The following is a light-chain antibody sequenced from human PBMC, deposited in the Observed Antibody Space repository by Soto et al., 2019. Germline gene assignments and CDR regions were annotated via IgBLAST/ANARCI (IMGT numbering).Light chain of an antibody. CDR2: EVS. J-gene: IGLJ1*01. CDR3: SSYTASSTLL. V-gene: IGLV2-14*01. Sequence: QSALTQPASVSGSPGQSITISCTGTSSDVGGYKYVSWYQQHPDKAPKLIIFEVSNRPSGVSNRFSGSKSGNTASLTISGLQADDEADYYCSSYTASSTLLFGTGTKLTVL. CDR1: SSDVGGYKY.